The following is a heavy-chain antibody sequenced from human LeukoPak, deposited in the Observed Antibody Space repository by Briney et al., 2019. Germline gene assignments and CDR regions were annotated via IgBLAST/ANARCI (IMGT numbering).Heavy chain of an antibody. CDR1: GGSISSGSYY. V-gene: IGHV4-61*02. J-gene: IGHJ4*02. D-gene: IGHD1-26*01. Sequence: SQTLSLTSTVSGGSISSGSYYWSWIRRPAGKGLEWMGRFHTSWTTTYNPSLKSRLTISVDTSKNQFSLKLTSVTAADTAVYFCARVVPDSYYFDYWGQGTLVTVSS. CDR2: FHTSWTT. CDR3: ARVVPDSYYFDY.